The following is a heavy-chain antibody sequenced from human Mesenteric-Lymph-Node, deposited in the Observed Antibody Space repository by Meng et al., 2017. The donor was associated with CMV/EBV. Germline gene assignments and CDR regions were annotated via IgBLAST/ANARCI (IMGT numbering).Heavy chain of an antibody. D-gene: IGHD3/OR15-3a*01. CDR2: ISGSGGTT. J-gene: IGHJ4*02. CDR3: AKCLTWTLFDY. Sequence: GESLKISCAASGFTFTIYAMTWVRQAPGKGLEWVSAISGSGGTTYYADSVKGRFTISRDNSKNTLYLQMNSLRAEDTAVYYCAKCLTWTLFDYWGQGTLVTVSS. CDR1: GFTFTIYA. V-gene: IGHV3-23*01.